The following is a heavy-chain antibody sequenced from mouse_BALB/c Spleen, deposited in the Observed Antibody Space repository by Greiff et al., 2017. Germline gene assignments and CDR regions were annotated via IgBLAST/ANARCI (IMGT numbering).Heavy chain of an antibody. CDR3: ARLDYYAMDY. V-gene: IGHV1-4*01. Sequence: QVQLKESGAELARPGASVKMSCKASGYTFTSYTMHWVKQRPGQGLEWIGYINPSSGYTNYNQKFKDKATLTADKSSSTAYMQLSSLTSADSAVYYCARLDYYAMDYWGQGTSVTVSS. CDR2: INPSSGYT. CDR1: GYTFTSYT. J-gene: IGHJ4*01.